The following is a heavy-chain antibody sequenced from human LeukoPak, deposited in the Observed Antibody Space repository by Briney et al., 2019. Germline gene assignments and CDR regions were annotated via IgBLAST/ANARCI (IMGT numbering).Heavy chain of an antibody. CDR1: GGSFSGYY. V-gene: IGHV4-59*12. Sequence: SETLSLTCAVYGGSFSGYYWSWIRQPPGKGLEWIGYIYYSGSTNYNPSLKSRVTISVDTSKNQFSLKLSSVTAADTAVYYCARDHYYDSSGFGKFWAYDAFDIWGQGTMVTVSS. J-gene: IGHJ3*02. D-gene: IGHD3-22*01. CDR2: IYYSGST. CDR3: ARDHYYDSSGFGKFWAYDAFDI.